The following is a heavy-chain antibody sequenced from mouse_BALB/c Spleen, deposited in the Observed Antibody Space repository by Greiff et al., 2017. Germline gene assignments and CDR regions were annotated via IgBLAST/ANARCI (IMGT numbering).Heavy chain of an antibody. D-gene: IGHD1-1*01. CDR1: GYSITSGYY. Sequence: VQLKESGPGLVKPSQSLSLTCSVTGYSITSGYYWNWIRQFPGNKLEWMGYISYDGSNNYNPSLKNRISITRDTSKNQFFLKLNSVTTEDTATYYCARVYGSMDYWGQGTSVTVSS. J-gene: IGHJ4*01. CDR3: ARVYGSMDY. CDR2: ISYDGSN. V-gene: IGHV3-6*02.